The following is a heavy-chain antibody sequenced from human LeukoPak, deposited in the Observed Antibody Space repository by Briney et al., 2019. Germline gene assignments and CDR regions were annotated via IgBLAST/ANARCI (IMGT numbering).Heavy chain of an antibody. CDR3: TRGAFQRRSWPFDY. V-gene: IGHV3-49*03. CDR1: GFTFSDYY. J-gene: IGHJ4*02. Sequence: PAGSLRLSCAASGFTFSDYYMSWIRQAPGKGLEWVGFIRSKAYGGTTEYAASVKGRFTISRDDSKSIAYLQMNSLKTEDTAVYYCTRGAFQRRSWPFDYWGQGTLVTVSS. D-gene: IGHD6-13*01. CDR2: IRSKAYGGTT.